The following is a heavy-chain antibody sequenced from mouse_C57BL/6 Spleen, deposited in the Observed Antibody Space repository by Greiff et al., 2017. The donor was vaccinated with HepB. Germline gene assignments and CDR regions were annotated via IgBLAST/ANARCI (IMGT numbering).Heavy chain of an antibody. CDR1: GYTFTDYY. Sequence: VQLQQSGAELVRPGASVKLSCKASGYTFTDYYINWVKQRPGQGLEWIARIYPGSGNTYYNEKFKGKATLTAEKSSSTAYMQLSSLTSEDSAVYFGARSHYYGSGYVEVAIYYAMDYWGQGTSVTVSS. J-gene: IGHJ4*01. D-gene: IGHD1-1*01. V-gene: IGHV1-76*01. CDR3: ARSHYYGSGYVEVAIYYAMDY. CDR2: IYPGSGNT.